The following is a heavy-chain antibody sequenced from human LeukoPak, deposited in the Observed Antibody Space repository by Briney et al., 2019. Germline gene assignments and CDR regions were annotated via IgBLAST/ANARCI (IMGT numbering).Heavy chain of an antibody. D-gene: IGHD2-15*01. CDR1: GGSISSYS. J-gene: IGHJ4*02. CDR2: IYYSGST. Sequence: SETLSLTCTVSGGSISSYSWSWIRQPPGKGLEWIGYIYYSGSTNYNPSLKSRVTISVDMSKNQFSLKLSSETAADTAVYYCATHPPKVCTGGSCTDYWGQGTLVTVPS. CDR3: ATHPPKVCTGGSCTDY. V-gene: IGHV4-59*01.